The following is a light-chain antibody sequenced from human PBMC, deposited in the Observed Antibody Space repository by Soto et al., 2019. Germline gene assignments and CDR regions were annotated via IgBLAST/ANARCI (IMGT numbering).Light chain of an antibody. CDR3: QQYGLSPRT. CDR1: QSLSSSQ. Sequence: EIVMTQSPATLSVSPGERATLSCRASQSLSSSQLAWYQQKPGQAPRLFIYAASIRATGIPDRFSGSGSGTDFTLTISRLEPEDFAVYYCQQYGLSPRTFGRGTKVDIK. J-gene: IGKJ1*01. CDR2: AAS. V-gene: IGKV3-20*01.